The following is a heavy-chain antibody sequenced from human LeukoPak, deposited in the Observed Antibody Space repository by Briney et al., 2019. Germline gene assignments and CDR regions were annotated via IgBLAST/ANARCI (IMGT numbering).Heavy chain of an antibody. CDR1: GFTFSSYG. Sequence: GGSLRLSCAASGFTFSSYGMHWVRQAPGKGLEWVAVISYDGSNKYYADSVKGRFTISRDNSKNTLYLQMNSLRAEDTAVYYCAREDSYCSSTSCYPPRGYYYYYGMDVWGQGTTVTVSS. CDR2: ISYDGSNK. CDR3: AREDSYCSSTSCYPPRGYYYYYGMDV. D-gene: IGHD2-2*01. V-gene: IGHV3-30*03. J-gene: IGHJ6*02.